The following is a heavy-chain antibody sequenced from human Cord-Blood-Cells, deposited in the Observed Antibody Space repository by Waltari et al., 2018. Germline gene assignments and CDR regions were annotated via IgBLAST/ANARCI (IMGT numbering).Heavy chain of an antibody. CDR1: GFTFSNAG. D-gene: IGHD2-15*01. J-gene: IGHJ3*02. CDR3: TTTPDDAFDI. CDR2: IKSKTDGGTT. V-gene: IGHV3-15*01. Sequence: EVQLVESGVCLVKPGGSLSLSCAASGFTFSNAGMTWGRQAPGKGLEWVGRIKSKTDGGTTDYAAPVKGRFTISRDDSKNTLYLQMNSLKTEDTAVYYCTTTPDDAFDIWGQGTMVTVSS.